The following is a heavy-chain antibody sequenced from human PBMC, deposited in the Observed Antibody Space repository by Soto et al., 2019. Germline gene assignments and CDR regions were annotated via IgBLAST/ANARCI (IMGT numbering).Heavy chain of an antibody. Sequence: GESLKISCEGSGYTFGDYWIALVRQMPGQGQEYMGFVLPGASAAKYSPSSQCQVTNSAYRSSSTAYLGRSVRRASDPALHYSARGAGGHNYHYPSQYYKYGMDVWGRGTTVTVSS. CDR3: ARGAGGHNYHYPSQYYKYGMDV. D-gene: IGHD5-18*01. CDR1: GYTFGDYW. V-gene: IGHV5-51*01. J-gene: IGHJ6*02. CDR2: VLPGASAA.